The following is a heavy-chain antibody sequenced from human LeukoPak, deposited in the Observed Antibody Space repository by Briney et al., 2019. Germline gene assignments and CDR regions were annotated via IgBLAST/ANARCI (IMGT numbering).Heavy chain of an antibody. CDR2: ISKSDDRT. Sequence: GVSPRLSCVASGFSLTDYDMTWIRQRPGKGLEWVASISKSDDRTFYADSVEGRFTISRGNSKSTLYPHMYSLRAEDTAVYFCARHRRDAYHYPFDCWGQGTLVTVSS. CDR3: ARHRRDAYHYPFDC. D-gene: IGHD5-24*01. J-gene: IGHJ4*02. CDR1: GFSLTDYD. V-gene: IGHV3-23*01.